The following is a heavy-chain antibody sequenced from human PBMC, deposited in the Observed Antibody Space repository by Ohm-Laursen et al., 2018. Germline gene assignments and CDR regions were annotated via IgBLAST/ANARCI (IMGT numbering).Heavy chain of an antibody. CDR2: VIGSGVNT. V-gene: IGHV3-23*01. J-gene: IGHJ4*02. Sequence: SLSLSCASSGFTFTTYAITWVRQVPGKGLEWVSFVIGSGVNTYYADSVKGRFSVSRDNSKNTLSLQMNSLRAEDAAIYYCAKGTAVSCTGRFCYFFDYWGQGTLVTVSS. CDR3: AKGTAVSCTGRFCYFFDY. CDR1: GFTFTTYA. D-gene: IGHD2-8*02.